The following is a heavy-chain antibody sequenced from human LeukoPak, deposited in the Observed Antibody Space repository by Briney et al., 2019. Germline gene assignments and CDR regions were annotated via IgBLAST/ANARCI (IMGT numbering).Heavy chain of an antibody. CDR3: ARDDI. J-gene: IGHJ3*02. CDR1: GFTFSRYS. V-gene: IGHV3-48*02. Sequence: GGSLRLSCEGSGFTFSRYSLNWVRQAPGKGLEWLSYISSGGSTMLYADSVKGRFTISRDNAKNFLYLQMNSLRDDDTAVYYCARDDIWGQGTMVTVSS. CDR2: ISSGGSTM.